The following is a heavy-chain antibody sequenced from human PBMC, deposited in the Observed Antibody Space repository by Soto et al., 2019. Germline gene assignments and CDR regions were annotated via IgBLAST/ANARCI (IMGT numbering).Heavy chain of an antibody. Sequence: GASVKVSCKASGGTFSSYAISWVRQAPGQGLEWMGGIIPIFGTANYAQKFQGRVTITADESTSTAYMELSSLRSEDTAVYYCARSSGVVAATPRFDPWGQGTLVTVSS. CDR3: ARSSGVVAATPRFDP. CDR2: IIPIFGTA. J-gene: IGHJ5*02. D-gene: IGHD2-15*01. V-gene: IGHV1-69*13. CDR1: GGTFSSYA.